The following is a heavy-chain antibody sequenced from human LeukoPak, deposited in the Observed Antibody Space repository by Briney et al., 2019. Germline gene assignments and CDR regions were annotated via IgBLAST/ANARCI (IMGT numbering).Heavy chain of an antibody. J-gene: IGHJ4*02. CDR3: AKTYCGGDCPFDY. D-gene: IGHD2-21*01. Sequence: GGSLRLSCAASGFTFSSYAMSWVRQAPGKGLEWVAAISGSGGSTYYADSVKGRFTISRDNAKNTLYLQMNSLRAEDTAVYYCAKTYCGGDCPFDYWGQGTLVTVST. CDR1: GFTFSSYA. CDR2: ISGSGGST. V-gene: IGHV3-23*01.